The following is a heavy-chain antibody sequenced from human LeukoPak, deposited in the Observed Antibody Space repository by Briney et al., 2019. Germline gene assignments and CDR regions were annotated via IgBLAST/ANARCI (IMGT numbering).Heavy chain of an antibody. CDR2: ISSSSSTI. CDR3: ARDGYCSSTSCYPAPLDY. Sequence: GGSLRLSCAASGFTFSSYSMKWLRQAPGKGLEWVSYISSSSSTIYYADSVKGRLTISRDNAKNSLYLQMNSLRDEDTAVYYCARDGYCSSTSCYPAPLDYWGQGTLVTVSS. D-gene: IGHD2-2*01. CDR1: GFTFSSYS. V-gene: IGHV3-48*02. J-gene: IGHJ4*02.